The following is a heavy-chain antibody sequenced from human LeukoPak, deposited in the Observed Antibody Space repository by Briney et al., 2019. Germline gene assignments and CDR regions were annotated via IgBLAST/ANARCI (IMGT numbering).Heavy chain of an antibody. CDR2: IYYNGNT. Sequence: PSETLSLTCTVSGDSISSSSYYWGWIRQPPGKGLEWIGSIYYNGNTYCNPSLESRVTISVDTSKNQFSLKLSSVTAADTAVYYCARHQYSTARFDPWGQGTLVTVSS. CDR3: ARHQYSTARFDP. CDR1: GDSISSSSYY. D-gene: IGHD4-11*01. V-gene: IGHV4-39*01. J-gene: IGHJ5*02.